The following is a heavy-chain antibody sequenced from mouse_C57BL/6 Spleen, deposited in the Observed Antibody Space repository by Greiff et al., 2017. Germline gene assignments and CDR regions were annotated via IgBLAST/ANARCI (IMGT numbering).Heavy chain of an antibody. J-gene: IGHJ3*01. CDR2: IHPNSGST. D-gene: IGHD1-1*01. CDR3: ATTVVAGNPWFAY. CDR1: GYTFTSYW. Sequence: QVQLQQPGAELVKPGASVKLSCKASGYTFTSYWMHWVKQRPGQGLEWIGMIHPNSGSTNYNEKFKSKATLTVDKSSSTAYMQLSSLTSEDSAVYYCATTVVAGNPWFAYWGQGTLVTVSA. V-gene: IGHV1-64*01.